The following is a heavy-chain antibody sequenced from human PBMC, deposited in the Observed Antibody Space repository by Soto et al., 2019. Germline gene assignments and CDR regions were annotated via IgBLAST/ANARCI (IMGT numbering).Heavy chain of an antibody. Sequence: ASVTVSCQASGYTFTSYAMHWVRQAPGQRLEWMGWINAGNGNTKYSQKFQGRVTITRDTSASTAYMELSSLRAEDTAVYYCARDSPQNSYALNWFDPWGQGTLVTVSS. J-gene: IGHJ5*02. CDR1: GYTFTSYA. V-gene: IGHV1-3*01. CDR2: INAGNGNT. CDR3: ARDSPQNSYALNWFDP. D-gene: IGHD5-18*01.